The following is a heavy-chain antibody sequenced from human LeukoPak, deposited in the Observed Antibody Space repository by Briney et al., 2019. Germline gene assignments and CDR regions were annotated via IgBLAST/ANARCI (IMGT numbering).Heavy chain of an antibody. V-gene: IGHV3-53*01. J-gene: IGHJ4*02. D-gene: IGHD2-2*02. CDR3: PRLGFAVPAVIFEY. CDR2: IYIGGST. CDR1: GFTFSSNY. Sequence: GGSLRLSCAASGFTFSSNYMSWVRQAPGKGLEWVSVIYIGGSTYYSDSVKGRLIISRDISKNTLYLQMNSLRAEDTAMYYCPRLGFAVPAVIFEYWGQGTRVTVPT.